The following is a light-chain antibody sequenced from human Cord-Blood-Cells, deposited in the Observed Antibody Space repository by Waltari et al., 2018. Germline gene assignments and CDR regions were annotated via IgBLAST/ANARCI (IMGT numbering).Light chain of an antibody. CDR2: EDN. CDR1: CGSIASNY. CDR3: QSYDSSNRV. Sequence: NFMLTPPHSLSESPGKTVTISCTPSCGSIASNYVQCYQQRPGSSPTTVIYEDNQRPSGVPDRFSGSIDSSSNSASLTISGLKTEDEADYYCQSYDSSNRVFGGGTKLTVL. J-gene: IGLJ3*02. V-gene: IGLV6-57*01.